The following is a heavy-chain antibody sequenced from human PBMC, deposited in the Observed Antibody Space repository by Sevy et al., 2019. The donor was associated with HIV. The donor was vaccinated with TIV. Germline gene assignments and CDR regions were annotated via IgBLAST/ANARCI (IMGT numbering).Heavy chain of an antibody. CDR3: AAAAGTDILGYYFGS. J-gene: IGHJ4*02. V-gene: IGHV4-4*02. CDR2: MYHRGTT. Sequence: SETLSLTCTVSGDSIISSHWWSWFRQTPGKGLEWIGDMYHRGTTNYNPSLKTRVIISVDKSKNQFFPKLTSVTAADTAVYYCAAAAGTDILGYYFGSWGQGSSVTVSS. CDR1: GDSIISSHW. D-gene: IGHD6-25*01.